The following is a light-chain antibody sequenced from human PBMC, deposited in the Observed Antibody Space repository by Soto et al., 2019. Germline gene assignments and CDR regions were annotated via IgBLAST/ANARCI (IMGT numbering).Light chain of an antibody. J-gene: IGKJ4*01. CDR3: QHYDNSPVA. V-gene: IGKV3-20*01. Sequence: EIVLTQSPGTLSLSPGERATLSCRASQSISSSHLAWYQQRPGQAPRLLIYGASSRAIDIPDRFSGSGSGTDFTLTISRLEPEDFALYHCQHYDNSPVAFGGGTKVEIK. CDR2: GAS. CDR1: QSISSSH.